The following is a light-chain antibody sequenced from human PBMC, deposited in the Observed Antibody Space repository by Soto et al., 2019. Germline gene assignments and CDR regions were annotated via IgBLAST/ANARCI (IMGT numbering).Light chain of an antibody. V-gene: IGKV1-5*01. CDR2: DAS. J-gene: IGKJ3*01. CDR1: QSISSW. CDR3: QPYKSYSPIFT. Sequence: DIQMTQSPSTLSASVGDRVTITCRASQSISSWLAWYQQKPGKAPKLLIYDASSLESGVPSRFSGSGSGTEFTLTISSLQPDDFATYYCQPYKSYSPIFTFGPGTKVDIK.